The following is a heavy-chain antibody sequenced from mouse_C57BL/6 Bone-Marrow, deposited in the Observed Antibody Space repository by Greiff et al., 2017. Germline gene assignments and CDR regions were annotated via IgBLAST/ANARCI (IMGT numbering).Heavy chain of an antibody. CDR1: GFSFTDYY. J-gene: IGHJ3*01. V-gene: IGHV1-26*01. CDR2: INPNNSGT. CDR3: AMYYYGSSPAWFAY. D-gene: IGHD1-1*01. Sequence: EVQLQQSGPELVKPGASLKISCKASGFSFTDYYMNWVQQSHGKSLEWIGDINPNNSGTSSNQSITGKATLTIDKSASTAYMELRSLTAEDTAVYYCAMYYYGSSPAWFAYWGQGTLGTVSA.